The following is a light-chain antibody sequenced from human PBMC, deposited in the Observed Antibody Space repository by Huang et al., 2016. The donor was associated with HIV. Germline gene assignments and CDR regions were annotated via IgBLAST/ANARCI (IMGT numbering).Light chain of an antibody. CDR1: QSVSSSY. J-gene: IGKJ1*01. CDR2: GAS. V-gene: IGKV3-20*01. Sequence: EIVLTQSPGTLSLSPGERATLSCRASQSVSSSYLAWYQQKPGQAPRLLFYGASSRATGIPDRFSGSGSGTDFTLTISRLEPEDFAVYYCQQYDSSPWTFGQGTKVEIE. CDR3: QQYDSSPWT.